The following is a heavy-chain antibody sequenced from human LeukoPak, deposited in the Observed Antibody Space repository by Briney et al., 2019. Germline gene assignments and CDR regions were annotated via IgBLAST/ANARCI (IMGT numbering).Heavy chain of an antibody. CDR3: ARDSNGLPYSSYTDDDYYYYGMDV. CDR2: ISSSGSTI. Sequence: GGSLRLSCAASGFTFSSYEMNWVRQAPGKGLEWVSYISSSGSTIYYADSVKGRFTISRDNAKNSLYLQMNSLRAEDTAVYYCARDSNGLPYSSYTDDDYYYYGMDVWGQGTTVTVSS. V-gene: IGHV3-48*03. D-gene: IGHD6-6*01. CDR1: GFTFSSYE. J-gene: IGHJ6*02.